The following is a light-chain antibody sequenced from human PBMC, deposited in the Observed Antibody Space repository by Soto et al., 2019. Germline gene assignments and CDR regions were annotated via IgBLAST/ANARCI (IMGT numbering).Light chain of an antibody. V-gene: IGLV1-51*02. CDR2: ENN. CDR1: SSNIGNNY. Sequence: QSVLTQPPSVSAAPGQKVTISCSGSSSNIGNNYVSWYQQLPGTAPKLLIYENNKRPSGIPDRFSGSKSGTSATLGITGLQTGDEADYYCGTWDSRMCAGSFYVFVTVTKV. J-gene: IGLJ1*01. CDR3: GTWDSRMCAGSFYV.